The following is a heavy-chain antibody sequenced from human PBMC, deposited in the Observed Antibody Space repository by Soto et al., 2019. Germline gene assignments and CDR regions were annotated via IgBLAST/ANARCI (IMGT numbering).Heavy chain of an antibody. Sequence: EVQLVESGGGLVKPGGSLRLSCAASGFTFSGYIMNWVRQAPGKGLEWVSSISGSSRYIYYADSMKGRFTISRDNAKNSLYLQMNSLRAEDTALFFCARARETPQYYSAMDVCGQGTTVTVSS. D-gene: IGHD2-15*01. CDR3: ARARETPQYYSAMDV. V-gene: IGHV3-21*02. J-gene: IGHJ6*02. CDR2: ISGSSRYI. CDR1: GFTFSGYI.